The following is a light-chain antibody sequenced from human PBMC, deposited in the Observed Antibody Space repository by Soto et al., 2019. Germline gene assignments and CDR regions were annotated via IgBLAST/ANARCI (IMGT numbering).Light chain of an antibody. V-gene: IGKV1-27*01. CDR3: QKYDSVPFT. CDR2: AAS. J-gene: IGKJ3*01. CDR1: QGIRNY. Sequence: DIQMTQSPSSLSASVGDRVTITCRASQGIRNYLAWYQQKPGKVPSLLIYAASTLQSGVPPRFSGSGSGTDFTLTISSLQPEDVATYYCQKYDSVPFTFGPGTKVDI.